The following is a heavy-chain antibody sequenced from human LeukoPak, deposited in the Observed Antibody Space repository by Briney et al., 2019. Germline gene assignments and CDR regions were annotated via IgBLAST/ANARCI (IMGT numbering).Heavy chain of an antibody. D-gene: IGHD6-19*01. CDR3: ASCGYSSGWYSVEYFQH. CDR1: GFTFSSYW. J-gene: IGHJ1*01. V-gene: IGHV3-7*01. CDR2: IKEDGSEK. Sequence: GGSLRLSCAASGFTFSSYWMSWVRQALGKGLEWVANIKEDGSEKYYVDSVKGRFTISRDNAKNSLYLQMNSLRAEDTAVYYCASCGYSSGWYSVEYFQHWGQGTLVTVSS.